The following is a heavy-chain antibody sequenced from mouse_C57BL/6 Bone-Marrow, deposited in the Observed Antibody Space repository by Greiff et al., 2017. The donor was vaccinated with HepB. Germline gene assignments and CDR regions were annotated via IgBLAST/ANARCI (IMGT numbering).Heavy chain of an antibody. Sequence: EVQGVESGEGLVKPGGSLKLSCAASGFTFSSYAMSWVRQTPEKRLEWVAYISSGGDYIYYADTVKGRFTISRDNARNTLYLQMSSLKSEDTDMYYCTRVVYDGYYNYFDYWGQGTTLTVSS. J-gene: IGHJ2*01. CDR2: ISSGGDYI. V-gene: IGHV5-9-1*02. CDR1: GFTFSSYA. D-gene: IGHD2-3*01. CDR3: TRVVYDGYYNYFDY.